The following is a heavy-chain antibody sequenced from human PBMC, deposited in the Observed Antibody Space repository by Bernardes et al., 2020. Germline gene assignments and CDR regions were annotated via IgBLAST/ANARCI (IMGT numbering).Heavy chain of an antibody. CDR2: ISSSSSYI. D-gene: IGHD5-12*01. Sequence: GGSLRLSCAASGFTFSSYSMNWVRQAPGKGLEWVSSISSSSSYIYYADSVKGRFTISRDNAKNSLYLQMNSLRAEGTAVYYCARDVGYSGYYYYYGMDVWGQGTTVTVSS. CDR3: ARDVGYSGYYYYYGMDV. V-gene: IGHV3-21*01. J-gene: IGHJ6*02. CDR1: GFTFSSYS.